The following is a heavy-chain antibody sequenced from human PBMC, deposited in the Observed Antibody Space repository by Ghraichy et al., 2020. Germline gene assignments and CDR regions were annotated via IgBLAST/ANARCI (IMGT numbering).Heavy chain of an antibody. CDR3: AKGGYSSSWLLDH. J-gene: IGHJ4*02. CDR1: GFTFSSYV. CDR2: ISFDGSNE. Sequence: GESLNISCAASGFTFSSYVMNWVRQAPGKGLEWVALISFDGSNEYYADAVTGRFTISRDNSKNKLFLQMNSLRVEDTAVYYCAKGGYSSSWLLDHWGQGTLVTVSS. D-gene: IGHD6-13*01. V-gene: IGHV3-30*18.